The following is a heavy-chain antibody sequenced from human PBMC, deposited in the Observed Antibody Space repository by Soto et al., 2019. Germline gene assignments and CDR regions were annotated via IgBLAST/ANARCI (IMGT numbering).Heavy chain of an antibody. CDR3: AREGMNQADWFDP. CDR2: IYYSGST. J-gene: IGHJ5*02. CDR1: GGSISSGDYY. Sequence: SETLSLTCTVSGGSISSGDYYWSWIRQPPGKGLEWIGYIYYSGSTYYNPSLKSRVTTSVDTSKDQFSLKLSSVTAADTAVYYCAREGMNQADWFDPWGQGTLVTVSS. V-gene: IGHV4-30-4*01.